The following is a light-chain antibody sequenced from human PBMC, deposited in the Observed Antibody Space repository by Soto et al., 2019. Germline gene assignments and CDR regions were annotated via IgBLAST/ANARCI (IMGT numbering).Light chain of an antibody. CDR3: MQALQTPLT. V-gene: IGKV2-28*01. Sequence: IVMTQSPLSLPVTPGEPASISCRPNERLLQSKGYNCLEWYLQKPGRSPQILIYLASNRASGVPDRFSGGRSGADFIPKISRVEAEDVGVYYCMQALQTPLTFGGGTKVDIK. J-gene: IGKJ4*01. CDR1: ERLLQSKGYNC. CDR2: LAS.